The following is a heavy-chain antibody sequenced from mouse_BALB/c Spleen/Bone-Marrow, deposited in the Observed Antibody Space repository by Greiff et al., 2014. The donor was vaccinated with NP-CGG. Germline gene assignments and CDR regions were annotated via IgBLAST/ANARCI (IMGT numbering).Heavy chain of an antibody. D-gene: IGHD2-3*01. V-gene: IGHV1S135*01. CDR1: GYSFTDYN. CDR2: IDPYNGDT. Sequence: VQLQQSGPELVKPGASVKVSCKASGYSFTDYNMYWVKQSHGKSLESIGYIDPYNGDTSYNQKFKGRATLTVDKSSNTAFMHRNSLTSEDSAVYYCAIDGYYVGFAYWGQGTLVTVSA. J-gene: IGHJ3*01. CDR3: AIDGYYVGFAY.